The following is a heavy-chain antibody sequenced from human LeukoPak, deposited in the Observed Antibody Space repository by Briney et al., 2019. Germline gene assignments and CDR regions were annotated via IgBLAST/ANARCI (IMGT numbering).Heavy chain of an antibody. V-gene: IGHV3-30*18. CDR1: GFTFSSYG. D-gene: IGHD7-27*01. CDR3: AKDDNWGSDY. Sequence: GALRLSCAASGFTFSSYGMHWVRQAPGKGLEWVAVISYDGSNEYYADSVKGRFTISRDNSKNTLYLQMNSLGAEDTAVYYCAKDDNWGSDYWGQGTLVTVSS. CDR2: ISYDGSNE. J-gene: IGHJ4*02.